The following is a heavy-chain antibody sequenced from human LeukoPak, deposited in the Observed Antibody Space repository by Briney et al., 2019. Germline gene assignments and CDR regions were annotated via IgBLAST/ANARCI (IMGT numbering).Heavy chain of an antibody. Sequence: GGSLRLSCAASGFTFSSYSMNWVRQAPGKGLEWVSSISSSSSYIYYADSVKGRFTISRDNAKNSLYLQMNSPRAEDTAVYYCWVVAASYGMDVWGKGTTVTVSS. J-gene: IGHJ6*04. D-gene: IGHD2-15*01. CDR1: GFTFSSYS. CDR2: ISSSSSYI. V-gene: IGHV3-21*01. CDR3: WVVAASYGMDV.